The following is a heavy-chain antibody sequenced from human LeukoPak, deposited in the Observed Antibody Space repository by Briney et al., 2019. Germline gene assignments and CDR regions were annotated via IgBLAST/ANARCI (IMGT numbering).Heavy chain of an antibody. J-gene: IGHJ4*02. CDR3: ASNLRVDKAMVTILGDY. V-gene: IGHV4-39*01. CDR2: IYYTGRT. Sequence: SETLSLTCTVSGGSISSSGHSWGWIRQPPGKGLEWTGTIYYTGRTYYNPSLESRVTISVDTSKNQFSLRLSSVTAADTAVYYCASNLRVDKAMVTILGDYWGQGTLVTVSS. CDR1: GGSISSSGHS. D-gene: IGHD5-18*01.